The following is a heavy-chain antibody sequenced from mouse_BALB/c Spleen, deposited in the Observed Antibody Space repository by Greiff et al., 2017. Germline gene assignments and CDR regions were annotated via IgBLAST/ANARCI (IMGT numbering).Heavy chain of an antibody. CDR2: ISSGGSYT. J-gene: IGHJ4*01. CDR1: GFTFSSYA. CDR3: ATHLDAMDY. V-gene: IGHV5-9-4*01. Sequence: EVMLVESGGGLVKPGGSLKLSCAASGFTFSSYAMSWVRQSPEKRLEWVAEISSGGSYTYYPDTVTGRFTISRDNAKNTLYLEMSSLRSEDTAMYYCATHLDAMDYWGQGTSVTVSS.